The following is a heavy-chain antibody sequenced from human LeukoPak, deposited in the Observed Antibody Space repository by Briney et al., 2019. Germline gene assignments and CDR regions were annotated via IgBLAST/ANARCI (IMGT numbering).Heavy chain of an antibody. D-gene: IGHD4-17*01. CDR2: IYYSGST. V-gene: IGHV4-39*07. CDR1: GGSISSSSYY. J-gene: IGHJ5*02. CDR3: ARGSDYGDYWFDP. Sequence: SETLSLTCTVSGGSISSSSYYWGWIRQPPGKGLEWIGSIYYSGSTYYNPSLKSRVTISVDTSKNQFSLKLSSVTAADTAVYYCARGSDYGDYWFDPWGQGTLVTVSS.